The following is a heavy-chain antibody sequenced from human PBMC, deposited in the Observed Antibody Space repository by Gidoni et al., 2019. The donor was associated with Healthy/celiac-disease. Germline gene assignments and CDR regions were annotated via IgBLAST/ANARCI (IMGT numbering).Heavy chain of an antibody. CDR1: GYTFTGYY. CDR3: ARGLYSSYYYYYGMDV. D-gene: IGHD2-8*01. Sequence: QVQLVQSGAEVKKPGASVKVSCKASGYTFTGYYMHWVRQAPGQGLEWMGWINPNSGGTNYAQKFQGRVTMTRDTSISTAYMELSRLRSDGTAVYYCARGLYSSYYYYYGMDVWGQGTTVTVSS. V-gene: IGHV1-2*02. J-gene: IGHJ6*02. CDR2: INPNSGGT.